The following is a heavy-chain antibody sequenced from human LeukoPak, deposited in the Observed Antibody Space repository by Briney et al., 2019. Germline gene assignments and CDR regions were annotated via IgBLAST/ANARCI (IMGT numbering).Heavy chain of an antibody. Sequence: ASVKFSCKTSGYTFTDSYIHCVRQAPGQALEWIGWINPNGDETIYAQKLPGSVTMTRDTSINTAYMELNRLRSDDTAVYFCARTRGHHATMAYFDYWGQGTLVTVSS. CDR1: GYTFTDSY. D-gene: IGHD3-10*01. V-gene: IGHV1-2*02. CDR3: ARTRGHHATMAYFDY. J-gene: IGHJ4*02. CDR2: INPNGDET.